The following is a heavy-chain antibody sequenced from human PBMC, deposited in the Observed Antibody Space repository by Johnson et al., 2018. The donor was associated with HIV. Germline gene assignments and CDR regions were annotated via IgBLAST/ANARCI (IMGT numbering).Heavy chain of an antibody. CDR1: GFTFSSYA. J-gene: IGHJ3*02. Sequence: QVQLVESGGGVVQPGRSLRLSCAASGFTFSSYAMHWVRQAPGKGLEWVAIIYYDGTNKYYADSVKGRFTISRDNSKHTLSLQMNSLRVEDTAMYYCAKARSLLDYGGFDAFDIWGQGTLVIVSS. CDR2: IYYDGTNK. V-gene: IGHV3-33*06. CDR3: AKARSLLDYGGFDAFDI. D-gene: IGHD4-23*01.